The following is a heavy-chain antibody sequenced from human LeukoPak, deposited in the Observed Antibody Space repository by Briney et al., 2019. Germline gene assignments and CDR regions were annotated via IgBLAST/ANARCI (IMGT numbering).Heavy chain of an antibody. CDR2: ISGYNGNT. CDR3: ARDPGIAAAGLYNYYGMDV. V-gene: IGHV1-18*01. D-gene: IGHD6-13*01. CDR1: GYTFTSYG. Sequence: ASVKVSCKASGYTFTSYGISWVRQAPGQGLEWMGWISGYNGNTNYAQKLQGRVTLTTDTSTSTTYMELWSLRSDDTAVYYCARDPGIAAAGLYNYYGMDVWGQGTTVTVSS. J-gene: IGHJ6*02.